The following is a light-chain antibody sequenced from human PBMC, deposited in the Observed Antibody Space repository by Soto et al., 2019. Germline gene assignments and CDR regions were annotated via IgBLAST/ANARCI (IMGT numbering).Light chain of an antibody. CDR1: QYISSW. J-gene: IGKJ2*01. CDR2: AAS. Sequence: DIQMTQSPSSVSASVGDRVTITCRASQYISSWLAWYQQKPGKAPQLLIYAASSLQSGVPSRFSGSGSGTDFALAISSLQPEDFATYYCLQSNSFPHTLVHGTKLEIK. CDR3: LQSNSFPHT. V-gene: IGKV1-12*01.